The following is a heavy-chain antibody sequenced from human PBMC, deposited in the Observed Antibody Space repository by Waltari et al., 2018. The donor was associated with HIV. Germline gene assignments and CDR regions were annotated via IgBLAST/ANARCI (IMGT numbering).Heavy chain of an antibody. CDR1: GGSFSGYY. CDR3: ARGTPYYYESSGYYDFDY. V-gene: IGHV4-34*01. J-gene: IGHJ4*02. CDR2: INHSGST. D-gene: IGHD3-22*01. Sequence: QVQLQQWGAGLLKPSETLSLTCAVHGGSFSGYYWRWIRQPPGKGLEWIGEINHSGSTNYNPSLKSRVTISVDTSKNQFSLKLSSVTAADTAVYYCARGTPYYYESSGYYDFDYWGQGTLVTVSS.